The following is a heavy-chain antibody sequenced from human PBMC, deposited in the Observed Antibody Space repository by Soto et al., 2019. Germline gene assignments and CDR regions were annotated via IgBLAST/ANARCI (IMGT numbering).Heavy chain of an antibody. CDR3: ARGRRPYYDFWSGSTAYYYYGMDV. CDR2: INHSGST. D-gene: IGHD3-3*01. J-gene: IGHJ6*02. CDR1: GGSFSGYY. Sequence: ETLSLTCAVYGGSFSGYYWSWIRQPPGKGLEWIGEINHSGSTNYNPSLKSRVTISVDTSKNQFSLKLSSVTAADTAVYYCARGRRPYYDFWSGSTAYYYYGMDVWGQGTTVTVSS. V-gene: IGHV4-34*01.